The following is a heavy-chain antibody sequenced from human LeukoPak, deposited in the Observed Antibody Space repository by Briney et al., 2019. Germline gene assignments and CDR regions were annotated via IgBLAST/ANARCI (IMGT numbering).Heavy chain of an antibody. CDR1: GYTFTSYD. V-gene: IGHV1-8*03. D-gene: IGHD2-2*02. CDR3: ARTIVVVPAAIRSTYYMDV. CDR2: VNPNSGNT. J-gene: IGHJ6*03. Sequence: ASVKVSCKASGYTFTSYDINWVRQATGQGLEWMGWVNPNSGNTGYAQKFQGRVTITRNTSISTAYMELSSLRSEDTAVYYCARTIVVVPAAIRSTYYMDVWGKGTTVTVSS.